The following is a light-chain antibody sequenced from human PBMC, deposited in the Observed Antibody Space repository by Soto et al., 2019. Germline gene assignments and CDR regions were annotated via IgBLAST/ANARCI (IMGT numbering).Light chain of an antibody. CDR1: QSVYSN. J-gene: IGKJ4*01. V-gene: IGKV3-15*01. CDR2: HAS. Sequence: EIVMTQSPATLSVSPGERATLSCRASQSVYSNLAWYQQKPGQATRLLIYHASTRATGIPARFSGGGYGTEFTLTISSLQSEDFAVYYCQQYTKWPLTFGGGTKVEIK. CDR3: QQYTKWPLT.